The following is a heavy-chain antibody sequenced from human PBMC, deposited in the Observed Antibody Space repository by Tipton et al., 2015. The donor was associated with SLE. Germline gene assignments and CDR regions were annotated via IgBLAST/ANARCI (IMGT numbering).Heavy chain of an antibody. CDR3: ARHVTYYGSGRVWFDP. J-gene: IGHJ5*02. D-gene: IGHD3-10*01. CDR2: INHSGST. Sequence: TLSLTCAVYGGSFSGYYWSWIRQPPGKGLEWIGEINHSGSTNYNPSLKSRVTISVDTSKNQFSLKLSSVTAADTAVYYCARHVTYYGSGRVWFDPWGQGTLVTVSS. V-gene: IGHV4-34*01. CDR1: GGSFSGYY.